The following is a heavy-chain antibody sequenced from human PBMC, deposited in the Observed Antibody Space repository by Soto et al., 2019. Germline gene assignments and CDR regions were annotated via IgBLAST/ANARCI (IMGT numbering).Heavy chain of an antibody. V-gene: IGHV1-58*01. D-gene: IGHD3-10*01. J-gene: IGHJ4*02. CDR3: AAAYYYGSGSYFPTFDY. CDR1: GFTFTSSA. Sequence: QMQLVQSGPEVKKPGTSVKVSCKASGFTFTSSAVQWVRQARGQRLEWIGWIVVGSGNTNYAQKFQERVTMTRDMSTSTAYMELSSLRSEDTAVYYCAAAYYYGSGSYFPTFDYWVQGTLVTVSS. CDR2: IVVGSGNT.